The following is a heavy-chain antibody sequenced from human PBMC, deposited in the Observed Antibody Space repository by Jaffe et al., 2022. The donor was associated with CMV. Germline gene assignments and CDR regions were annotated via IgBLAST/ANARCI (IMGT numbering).Heavy chain of an antibody. CDR2: IYNSGST. D-gene: IGHD1-1*01. J-gene: IGHJ6*03. Sequence: QVQLQESGPGLVKPSETLSLTCTVSGASISNYYWNWIRQPPGKGLEWIANIYNSGSTNYNPSLKSRVAISVDTSKNQFSLKLSSVTAADTAVYYCASGTTVYYYYMDVWGKGTTVTVSS. CDR3: ASGTTVYYYYMDV. CDR1: GASISNYY. V-gene: IGHV4-59*08.